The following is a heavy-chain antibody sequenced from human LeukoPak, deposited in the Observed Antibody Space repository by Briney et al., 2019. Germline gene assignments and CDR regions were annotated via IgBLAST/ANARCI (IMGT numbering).Heavy chain of an antibody. Sequence: GGSLRLSCAASGFTFGNHWMHWVRQGPGKDLVWVARINFDGSTATYADSVKGRFVISRDNAQNNLYLHMHGLRAEDTAVYYCAKDKRTGIRWVPLGYWGQGTLVTVSS. CDR1: GFTFGNHW. D-gene: IGHD4-23*01. CDR3: AKDKRTGIRWVPLGY. CDR2: INFDGSTA. J-gene: IGHJ4*02. V-gene: IGHV3-74*01.